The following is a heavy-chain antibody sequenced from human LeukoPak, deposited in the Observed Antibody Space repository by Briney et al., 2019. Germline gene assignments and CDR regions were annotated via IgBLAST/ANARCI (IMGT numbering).Heavy chain of an antibody. J-gene: IGHJ4*02. D-gene: IGHD2-2*01. Sequence: SETLSLTCTVSGGSISSSDSYWDWIRQPPGKGLEWIASIYYSGSTYYNQSLQNRVTISLDRPKNQFSLTLSSVTAADTAVYYCARVLPAARTVDYWGQGTLVTVSS. CDR3: ARVLPAARTVDY. V-gene: IGHV4-39*07. CDR2: IYYSGST. CDR1: GGSISSSDSY.